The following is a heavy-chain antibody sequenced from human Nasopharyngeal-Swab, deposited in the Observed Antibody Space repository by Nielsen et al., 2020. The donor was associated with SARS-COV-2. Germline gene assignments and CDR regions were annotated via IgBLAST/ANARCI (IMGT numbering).Heavy chain of an antibody. V-gene: IGHV1-18*01. CDR3: ARAGDALDY. D-gene: IGHD4-17*01. CDR1: GYTFSNYG. Sequence: ASVKVSCKAAGYTFSNYGIGWVRQAPGQGLEWMGWISGYDGNTNYAEKFQGRVTMTTDTSTSTAYMEMRSLRSDDSAIYYCARAGDALDYWGQGTLVSVSS. J-gene: IGHJ4*02. CDR2: ISGYDGNT.